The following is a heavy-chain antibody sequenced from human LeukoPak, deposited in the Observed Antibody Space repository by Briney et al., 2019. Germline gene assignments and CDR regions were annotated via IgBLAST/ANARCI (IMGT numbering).Heavy chain of an antibody. Sequence: HSGGSLRLSCAASGFTFSSYSINWVRQAPGEGLEWVSYISSSSSTIYYADSVKGRFTISRDNSKNTLYLQMNSLRAEDTAVYYCAKRGGIAVAWGQGTLVTVSS. CDR1: GFTFSSYS. CDR2: ISSSSSTI. CDR3: AKRGGIAVA. V-gene: IGHV3-48*01. D-gene: IGHD6-19*01. J-gene: IGHJ4*02.